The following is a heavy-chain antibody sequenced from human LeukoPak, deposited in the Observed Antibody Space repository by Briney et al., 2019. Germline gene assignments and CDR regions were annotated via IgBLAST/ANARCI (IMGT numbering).Heavy chain of an antibody. J-gene: IGHJ6*03. V-gene: IGHV3-11*01. CDR3: ARNSAKTYYYGSGSRNYYYYYMDV. CDR1: GFTFSDYY. D-gene: IGHD3-10*01. CDR2: ISSSGSNI. Sequence: GGSLRLSCAASGFTFSDYYMSWIRQAPGKGLEWVSYISSSGSNIYYADSVKGRFTISRDNAKNSLYLQMNSLRAEDTAVYYCARNSAKTYYYGSGSRNYYYYYMDVWGKGTTVTVSS.